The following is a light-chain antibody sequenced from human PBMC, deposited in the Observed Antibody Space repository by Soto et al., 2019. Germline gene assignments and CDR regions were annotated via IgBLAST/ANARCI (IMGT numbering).Light chain of an antibody. CDR2: GAS. CDR1: QSVSSSY. J-gene: IGKJ1*01. V-gene: IGKV3-20*01. CDR3: QLET. Sequence: EIVLTQSPGTLSLSPGERATLSCRASQSVSSSYLAWYQQKPGQATRLLIYGASSRATGIPDRFSGSGSVTDFTLNISRLEPEDFAVYYCQLETFGQGTKVEIK.